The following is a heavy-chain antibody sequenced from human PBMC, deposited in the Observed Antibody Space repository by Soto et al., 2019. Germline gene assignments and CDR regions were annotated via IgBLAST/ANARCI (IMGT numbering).Heavy chain of an antibody. J-gene: IGHJ3*02. Sequence: SETLSLTCTVSGGSISGYFWSWIRQPPGKGLEWIGNADYTGNTNYNPSLNSRVTISVDTSKNQFSLILSSVTAADTAVYYCARRYSVYAPGSFDIWGQGTMVTVSS. CDR2: ADYTGNT. D-gene: IGHD5-12*01. V-gene: IGHV4-59*01. CDR3: ARRYSVYAPGSFDI. CDR1: GGSISGYF.